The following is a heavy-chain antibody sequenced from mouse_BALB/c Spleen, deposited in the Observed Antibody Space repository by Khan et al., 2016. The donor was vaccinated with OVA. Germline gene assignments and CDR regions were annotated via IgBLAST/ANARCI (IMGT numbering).Heavy chain of an antibody. V-gene: IGHV1-4*01. CDR1: GYIFTSYM. D-gene: IGHD1-1*01. Sequence: VQLQESGAELARPGASVKMSCKASGYIFTSYMMHWVKQRPGQGLEWIGDINPSSGYNNYNQKFKDKAKLTADKSSSTAYMQLSSLTSEDSAVYYCTRGGYGSFGYWGQGTLVTVSA. CDR2: INPSSGYN. CDR3: TRGGYGSFGY. J-gene: IGHJ3*01.